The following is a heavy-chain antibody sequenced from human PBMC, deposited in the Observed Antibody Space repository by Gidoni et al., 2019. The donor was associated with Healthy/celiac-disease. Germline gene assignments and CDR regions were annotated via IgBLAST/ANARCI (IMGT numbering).Heavy chain of an antibody. V-gene: IGHV5-10-1*03. Sequence: EAQLVQSGAEVKKPGESLRISCKGPGYSFTSYWISWVRQMPGKGLEWMGRMDPSDSYTNSSPSFQGHVTLSAYKSISTAYLQWSSLNASDTAMYYCATTMKPPLTSYYYYGMDVWGQGTTVTVSS. CDR3: ATTMKPPLTSYYYYGMDV. CDR1: GYSFTSYW. D-gene: IGHD7-27*01. CDR2: MDPSDSYT. J-gene: IGHJ6*02.